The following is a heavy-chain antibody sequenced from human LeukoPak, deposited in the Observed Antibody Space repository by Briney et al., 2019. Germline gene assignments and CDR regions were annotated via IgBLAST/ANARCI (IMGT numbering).Heavy chain of an antibody. Sequence: PGGSLRLSCAASGFTFSSYAMHWVRQAPGKGLEWVAVISYDGSNKYYADSVKGRFTISRDNSKNTLYLQMNSLRAEDTAVYYCAKDLIVVVPAATGMDYWGQGTLVTVSS. V-gene: IGHV3-30-3*01. J-gene: IGHJ4*02. CDR1: GFTFSSYA. CDR2: ISYDGSNK. CDR3: AKDLIVVVPAATGMDY. D-gene: IGHD2-2*01.